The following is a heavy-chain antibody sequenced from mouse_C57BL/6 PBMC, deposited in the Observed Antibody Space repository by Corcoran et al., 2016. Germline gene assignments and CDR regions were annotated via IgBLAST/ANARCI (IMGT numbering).Heavy chain of an antibody. V-gene: IGHV9-3*01. D-gene: IGHD1-1*01. CDR2: INTYSGVP. J-gene: IGHJ2*01. CDR1: GYTFTTYG. Sequence: QIQLVQSGPELKKPGETVKISCKASGYTFTTYGMSWVKQAPGKGLKWMGWINTYSGVPTYADDFKGRFAFSLETSASTAYLQINNLKNEDTATYFCARGDTTVVDHPLNLDYWGQGTPLTVSS. CDR3: ARGDTTVVDHPLNLDY.